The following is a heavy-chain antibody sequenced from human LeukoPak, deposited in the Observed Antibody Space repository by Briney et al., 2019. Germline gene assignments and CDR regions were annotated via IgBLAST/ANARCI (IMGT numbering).Heavy chain of an antibody. CDR1: GFTFSSYA. V-gene: IGHV3-23*01. J-gene: IGHJ4*02. Sequence: GGSLRLSCAASGFTFSSYAMSWVRQAPGKGLEWVSAISGSGGSTYYADSVKGRFTISRDNAKNSLYLQMNSLRAEDTAVYYCARDRYGDYDFDYWGQGTLVTVSS. CDR2: ISGSGGST. D-gene: IGHD4-17*01. CDR3: ARDRYGDYDFDY.